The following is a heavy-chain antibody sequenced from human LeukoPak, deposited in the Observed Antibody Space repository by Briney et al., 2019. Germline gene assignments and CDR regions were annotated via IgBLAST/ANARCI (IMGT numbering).Heavy chain of an antibody. J-gene: IGHJ4*02. V-gene: IGHV3-23*01. CDR1: GFTFSGYA. CDR2: ISGSGGST. Sequence: PGGSVRLSCAASGFTFSGYAMSWVRQAPGKGLEWVSAISGSGGSTHYADSVKGRFTISRDNSKNTLYLQMNSLRAEDTAVYYCAKTPWMIVVAFDYWGQGTLVTVSS. D-gene: IGHD3-22*01. CDR3: AKTPWMIVVAFDY.